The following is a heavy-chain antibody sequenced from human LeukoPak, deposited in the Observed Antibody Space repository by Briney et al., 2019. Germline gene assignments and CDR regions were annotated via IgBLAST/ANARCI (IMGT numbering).Heavy chain of an antibody. V-gene: IGHV4-38-2*02. CDR1: GGSISSGYY. Sequence: SQTLSLTCTVSGGSISSGYYWGWIRQPPGKGLEWIGSIYHSGSTYYNPSLKSRVTISVDTSKNQFSLKLSSVTAADTAVYYCARGDDYGDYADYWGQGTLVTVSS. J-gene: IGHJ4*02. CDR2: IYHSGST. CDR3: ARGDDYGDYADY. D-gene: IGHD4-17*01.